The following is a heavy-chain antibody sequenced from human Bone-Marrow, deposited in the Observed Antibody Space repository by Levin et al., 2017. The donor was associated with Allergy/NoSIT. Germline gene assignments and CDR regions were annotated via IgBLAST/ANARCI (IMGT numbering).Heavy chain of an antibody. CDR2: IHYTGST. CDR1: GGSISTYY. V-gene: IGHV4-59*01. J-gene: IGHJ3*02. Sequence: SETLSLTCTVSGGSISTYYWTWIRQPPGKGLEWIGYIHYTGSTDADPSLKSRVTMSVDTSKNHFSLKLSSVSGSDTAMYYCASVSYRGYDSRGAFDIWGQGTMVTVSS. CDR3: ASVSYRGYDSRGAFDI. D-gene: IGHD5-12*01.